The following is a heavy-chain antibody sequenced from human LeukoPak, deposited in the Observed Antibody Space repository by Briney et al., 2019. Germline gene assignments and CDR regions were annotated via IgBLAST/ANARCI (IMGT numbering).Heavy chain of an antibody. CDR2: ISSSGSTI. J-gene: IGHJ4*02. CDR3: ASANRFCSGGTCYGY. CDR1: GFTFSSYE. V-gene: IGHV3-48*03. Sequence: GGSLRLSCAASGFTFSSYEMNWVRQAPGKGLEWVSYISSSGSTIYYADSVKGRFTISRDNAKNSLYLQMNSLRAEDTAVYYCASANRFCSGGTCYGYWGQGALVTVSS. D-gene: IGHD2-15*01.